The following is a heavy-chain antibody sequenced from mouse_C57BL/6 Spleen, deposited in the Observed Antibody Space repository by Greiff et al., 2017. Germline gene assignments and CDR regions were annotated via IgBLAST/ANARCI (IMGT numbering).Heavy chain of an antibody. D-gene: IGHD2-3*01. CDR1: GFTFSDYY. Sequence: EVKLVESEGGLVQPGSSLKLSCTASGFTFSDYYMAWVRQVPEKGLEWVAYINYDGSSNSYMDSLKSRFIISRDNAKNILYLQMSMLKAEDTATYYCARDDDGYYLYWGQGTTLTVSS. CDR2: INYDGSSN. V-gene: IGHV5-16*01. CDR3: ARDDDGYYLY. J-gene: IGHJ2*01.